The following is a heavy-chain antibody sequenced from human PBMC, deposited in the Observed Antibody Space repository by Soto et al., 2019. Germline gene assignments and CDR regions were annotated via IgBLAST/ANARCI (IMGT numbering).Heavy chain of an antibody. D-gene: IGHD3-9*01. V-gene: IGHV4-34*01. J-gene: IGHJ5*02. CDR2: INHSGST. Sequence: SETLSLTCAVYGGSFSGYYWSWIRQPPGEGLEWIGEINHSGSTNYNPSLKSRVTISVDTSKNQFSLKLSSVTAADTAVYYCARADYDILTAHGPNWFDPWGQGTLVTVSS. CDR1: GGSFSGYY. CDR3: ARADYDILTAHGPNWFDP.